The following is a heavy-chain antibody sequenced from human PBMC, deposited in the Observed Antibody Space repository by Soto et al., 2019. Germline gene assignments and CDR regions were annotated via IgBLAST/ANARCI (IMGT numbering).Heavy chain of an antibody. V-gene: IGHV1-69*05. J-gene: IGHJ6*02. D-gene: IGHD1-20*01. CDR2: IIPIFGTA. CDR3: ARSITGTVSYYYGMDV. CDR1: GGTFSSYA. Sequence: QVQLVQSGAEVKKPGSSVKVSCKASGGTFSSYAISWVRQAPGQGLEWMGGIIPIFGTANYAQKFQGRVTIXPDDSTSTAYMELSSLRSEDTAVYYCARSITGTVSYYYGMDVWGQGTTVTVSS.